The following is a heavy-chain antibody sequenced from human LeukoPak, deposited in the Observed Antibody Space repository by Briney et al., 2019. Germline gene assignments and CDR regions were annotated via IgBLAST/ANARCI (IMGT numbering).Heavy chain of an antibody. CDR3: AKRPNYYDSSGSGYYFDY. CDR2: INPSGGST. V-gene: IGHV1-46*01. J-gene: IGHJ4*02. CDR1: GYTFTSYY. Sequence: ASVKVSCKASGYTFTSYYMHWVRQAPGQGLEWMGIINPSGGSTSYAQKFQGRVTMTRDTSTRTVNMELSSLRSEDTAVYYCAKRPNYYDSSGSGYYFDYWGQGTLVTVSS. D-gene: IGHD3-22*01.